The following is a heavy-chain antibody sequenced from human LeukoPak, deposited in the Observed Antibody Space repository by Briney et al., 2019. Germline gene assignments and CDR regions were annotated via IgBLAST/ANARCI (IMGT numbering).Heavy chain of an antibody. J-gene: IGHJ3*02. V-gene: IGHV1-69*13. Sequence: GASVKVSCKASGGTFSSYAISWVRQAPGQGLEWKGGIVPIFGTANYAQKFQGRVTITADESTSTAYMEMSSLRSEDTAVYYCARVMTLKASDAFDIWGQGTMVTVSS. CDR3: ARVMTLKASDAFDI. CDR2: IVPIFGTA. D-gene: IGHD2-21*02. CDR1: GGTFSSYA.